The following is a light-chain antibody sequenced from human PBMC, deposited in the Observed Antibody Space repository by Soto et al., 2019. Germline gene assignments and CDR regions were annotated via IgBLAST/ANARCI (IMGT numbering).Light chain of an antibody. Sequence: QPVLTQPPSASGTPGQRVTISCSGSSSSIGSNYVYWYQHLPGTAPKLLIYRNYQRPSGVPDRFSGSKSGTSASLAISGLRSEDEADYYCAAWDDSLSGWLFGGGTKLTVL. CDR3: AAWDDSLSGWL. V-gene: IGLV1-47*01. CDR2: RNY. CDR1: SSSIGSNY. J-gene: IGLJ3*02.